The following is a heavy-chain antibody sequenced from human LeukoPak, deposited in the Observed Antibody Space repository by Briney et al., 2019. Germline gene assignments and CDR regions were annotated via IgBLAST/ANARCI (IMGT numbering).Heavy chain of an antibody. V-gene: IGHV4-61*02. D-gene: IGHD2-2*01. Sequence: SETLSLTCTVSGGSISSGSYYWSWIRQPAGKGLEWIGRVYSSGTTNYNPSLKSRFTISLNASKNQFSLTLGSVTAADTAVYYCAREVRQLPSYYYYMDVWGKGTTVTISS. J-gene: IGHJ6*03. CDR1: GGSISSGSYY. CDR2: VYSSGTT. CDR3: AREVRQLPSYYYYMDV.